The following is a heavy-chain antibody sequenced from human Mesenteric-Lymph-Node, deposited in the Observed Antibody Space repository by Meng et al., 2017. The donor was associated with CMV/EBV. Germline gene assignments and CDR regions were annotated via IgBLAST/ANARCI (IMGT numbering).Heavy chain of an antibody. J-gene: IGHJ4*02. CDR1: GYAFTSYD. D-gene: IGHD3-3*01. CDR2: IHPNSGNT. CDR3: ARRNYDFWSGYSNYFDS. Sequence: ASVKVSCKASGYAFTSYDIHWVRQATGQGLEWMGWIHPNSGNTAYAQKFQGRVTMTRNTSISTVYMELSSLTSEDTAVYYCARRNYDFWSGYSNYFDSWGLGTLVTVSS. V-gene: IGHV1-8*01.